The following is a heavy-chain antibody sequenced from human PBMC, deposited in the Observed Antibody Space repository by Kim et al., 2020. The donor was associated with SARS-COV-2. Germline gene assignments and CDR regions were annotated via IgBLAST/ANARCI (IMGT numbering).Heavy chain of an antibody. V-gene: IGHV4-30-2*01. D-gene: IGHD3-3*01. Sequence: SETLSLTCAVSGGSISSGGYSWRWIRQPPGKGLEWIGYIYHSGSTYYNPSLKSRVTISVDRSKNQFSLKLSSVTAADTAVYYCARGSDYFDYWGQGTLVT. CDR2: IYHSGST. CDR1: GGSISSGGYS. J-gene: IGHJ4*02. CDR3: ARGSDYFDY.